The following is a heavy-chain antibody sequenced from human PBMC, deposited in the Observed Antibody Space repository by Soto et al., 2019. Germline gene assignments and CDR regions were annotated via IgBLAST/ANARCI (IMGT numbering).Heavy chain of an antibody. CDR2: ICYDGAT. Sequence: QVQLQESGPGLVKPSETLSLSCNVSGDSISSGYYWDWIRQPPGKGLEWIGSICYDGATYSNTSLRGLVSISVAPSKNQSSISLSSVTTASTGVYYSASLAPRDAGGPFAYRGQGTLLTVSS. V-gene: IGHV4-38-2*02. CDR3: ASLAPRDAGGPFAY. D-gene: IGHD3-16*01. CDR1: GDSISSGYY. J-gene: IGHJ4*02.